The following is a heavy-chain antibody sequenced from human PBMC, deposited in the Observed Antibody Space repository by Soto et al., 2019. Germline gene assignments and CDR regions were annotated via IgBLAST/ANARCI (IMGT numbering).Heavy chain of an antibody. CDR3: AKAHTILRYLEGYYFDY. Sequence: EVQLLESGGGLVQPGGSLRLSCAASGFTFSSYAMSWVRQAPGKGLEWVSAISGSGGSTYYADSVKGRFTISRDNSKNTLYLQMNSLRAEDTAVYYCAKAHTILRYLEGYYFDYWGQGTLVTVSS. D-gene: IGHD3-9*01. V-gene: IGHV3-23*01. CDR2: ISGSGGST. J-gene: IGHJ4*02. CDR1: GFTFSSYA.